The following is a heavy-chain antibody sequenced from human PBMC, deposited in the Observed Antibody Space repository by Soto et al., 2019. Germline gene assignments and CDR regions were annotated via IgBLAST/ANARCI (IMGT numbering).Heavy chain of an antibody. J-gene: IGHJ6*02. D-gene: IGHD3-10*01. Sequence: QVQLQESGPGLVPASETLSLTCTVSAGSISSYYWGWIRQSPGKGLEWIGYIYNSGSTNYNPSLKSRLTMSVDTSKNQFSLKLSSVTAADTAVYYCARIIRTLAWDGVDVWGQGTRVTV. V-gene: IGHV4-59*01. CDR2: IYNSGST. CDR1: AGSISSYY. CDR3: ARIIRTLAWDGVDV.